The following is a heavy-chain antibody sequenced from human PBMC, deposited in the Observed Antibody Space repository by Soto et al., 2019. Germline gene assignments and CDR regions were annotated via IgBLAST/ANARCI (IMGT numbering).Heavy chain of an antibody. CDR2: ITGSGGRT. D-gene: IGHD4-17*01. V-gene: IGHV3-23*01. J-gene: IGHJ5*01. Sequence: EVHLLESGGGLVQPGGSLRLSCTASGFTFSSYAMTWVRQAPGRGLEGVSGITGSGGRTYYADSVKGRFTISRDNSKSTVYLQMTSLRAEDTAVYYYAKDTRYGDYVRWFDSWGQGTLVTVSS. CDR1: GFTFSSYA. CDR3: AKDTRYGDYVRWFDS.